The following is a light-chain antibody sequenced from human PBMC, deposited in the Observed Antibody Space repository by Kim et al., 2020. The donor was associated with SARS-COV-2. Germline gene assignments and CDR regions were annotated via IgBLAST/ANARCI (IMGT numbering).Light chain of an antibody. CDR3: SSYTSSSTLVV. CDR1: SSDVGGYNY. Sequence: QSITISCTGNSSDVGGYNYVSWYQQHPGKAPKLMIYDVSNRPSGVSSRFSGSKSGNTASLTISGLQAEDEADYYCSSYTSSSTLVVFGGGTQLTVL. CDR2: DVS. V-gene: IGLV2-14*03. J-gene: IGLJ2*01.